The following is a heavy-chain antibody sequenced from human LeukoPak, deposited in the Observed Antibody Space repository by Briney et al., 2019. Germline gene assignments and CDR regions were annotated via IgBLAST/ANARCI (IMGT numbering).Heavy chain of an antibody. CDR2: MYYSGIT. D-gene: IGHD4-17*01. Sequence: NTSETLSLTCTASGGSIGSSYWSWIRQPPGKGLEWIGYMYYSGITNYNPSLKSRVTISVDTSKNQFSLKLSSVTAEDTAVYYCARPTDYGDAFDIWGQGTIVTVSS. J-gene: IGHJ3*02. CDR1: GGSIGSSY. V-gene: IGHV4-59*08. CDR3: ARPTDYGDAFDI.